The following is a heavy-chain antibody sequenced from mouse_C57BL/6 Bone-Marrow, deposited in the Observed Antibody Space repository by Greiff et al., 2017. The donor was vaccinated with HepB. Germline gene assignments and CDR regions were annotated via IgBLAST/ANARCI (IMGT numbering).Heavy chain of an antibody. J-gene: IGHJ3*01. D-gene: IGHD1-1*01. Sequence: VQLQESVPGLVAPSQSLSITCTVSGFSLTSYGVHWVRQPPGKGLEWLVVIWSDGSTTYNSALKSRLSISKDNSKSQVFLKMNSLQTDDTAMYYCARHGDYYGSSPPFAYWGQGTLVTVSA. CDR2: IWSDGST. V-gene: IGHV2-6-1*01. CDR3: ARHGDYYGSSPPFAY. CDR1: GFSLTSYG.